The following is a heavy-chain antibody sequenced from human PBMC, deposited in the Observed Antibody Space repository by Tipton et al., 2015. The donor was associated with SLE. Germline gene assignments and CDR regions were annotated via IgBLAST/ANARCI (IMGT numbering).Heavy chain of an antibody. CDR2: IYYSGST. CDR1: GGSISSYY. J-gene: IGHJ4*02. CDR3: ARLPNYYDSSGYYYD. V-gene: IGHV4-59*01. Sequence: TLSLTCTVSGGSISSYYWSWIRQPPGKGLEWIGYIYYSGSTNYNPSLKSRVTISVDTSKNQFSLKLSSVTAADTAVYYCARLPNYYDSSGYYYDWGQGTLVTVSS. D-gene: IGHD3-22*01.